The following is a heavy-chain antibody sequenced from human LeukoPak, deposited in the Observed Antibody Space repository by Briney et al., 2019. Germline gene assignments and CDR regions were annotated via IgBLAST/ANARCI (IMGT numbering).Heavy chain of an antibody. J-gene: IGHJ4*02. CDR3: ARGREYCSSTSCPGPFDY. CDR2: ISGSGVST. V-gene: IGHV3-23*01. CDR1: GFTFSSYA. D-gene: IGHD2-2*01. Sequence: GGSLRLSCAASGFTFSSYAMSWVRQAPGKGLEWVSAISGSGVSTYYADSVKGRFTISRDNSKNTLYLQMNSLRAEDTAVYYCARGREYCSSTSCPGPFDYWGQGTLVTVSS.